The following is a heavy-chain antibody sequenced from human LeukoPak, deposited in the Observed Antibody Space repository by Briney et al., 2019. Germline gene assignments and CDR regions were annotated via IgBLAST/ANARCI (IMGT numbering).Heavy chain of an antibody. CDR3: AKDGGVLGYCSSTSCPLGFDY. CDR1: GLTFSTSP. D-gene: IGHD2-2*01. Sequence: PGGSLRLSCAASGLTFSTSPMNWVRQAPGKGLEWVSTSGTTGDTYYADSVKGRFTISRDNSKNTLYLQMNSLRAEDTAVHYCAKDGGVLGYCSSTSCPLGFDYWGQGTLVTVSS. J-gene: IGHJ4*02. V-gene: IGHV3-23*01. CDR2: TSGTTGDT.